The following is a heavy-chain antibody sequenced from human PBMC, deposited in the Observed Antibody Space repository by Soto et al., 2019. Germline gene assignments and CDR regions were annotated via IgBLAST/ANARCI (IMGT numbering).Heavy chain of an antibody. Sequence: GSLRLSCAASGFTFSSYAMHWVRQAPGKGLEWVAVISYDGSNKYYADSVKGRFTISRDNSKNTLYLQMNSLRAEDTAVYYCARDLEPTGYYYYGMDVWGQGTTVTAP. V-gene: IGHV3-30-3*01. J-gene: IGHJ6*02. CDR3: ARDLEPTGYYYYGMDV. CDR1: GFTFSSYA. CDR2: ISYDGSNK.